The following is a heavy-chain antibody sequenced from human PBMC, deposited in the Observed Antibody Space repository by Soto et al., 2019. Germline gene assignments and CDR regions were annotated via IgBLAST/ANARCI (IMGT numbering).Heavy chain of an antibody. Sequence: SQTLSLTCAISGDAVSSNSAAWNWIRQSPSRGLEWLGRTYYRSQWLNDYADSVKSRITIKPDTSKNQFSLELDSVTPEDTAAYYCTREKGYYHDSRGPFDYWGMGPLVTVSS. CDR1: GDAVSSNSAA. D-gene: IGHD3-22*01. J-gene: IGHJ4*02. V-gene: IGHV6-1*01. CDR2: TYYRSQWLN. CDR3: TREKGYYHDSRGPFDY.